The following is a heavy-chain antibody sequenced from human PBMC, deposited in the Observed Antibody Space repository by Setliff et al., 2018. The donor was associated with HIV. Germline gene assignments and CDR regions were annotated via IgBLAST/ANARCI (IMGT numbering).Heavy chain of an antibody. J-gene: IGHJ5*01. CDR2: INAANGHA. V-gene: IGHV1-3*01. CDR3: ARTDYDSGKSVLDS. CDR1: GFTFSKSA. Sequence: ASVKVSCKASGFTFSKSAIHWVRQAPGQRLELMAWINAANGHAKYSQKFQGRVTITRDTSATIAYMELSSLTSEDTALYFCARTDYDSGKSVLDSWGQGTLVTDSS. D-gene: IGHD3-10*01.